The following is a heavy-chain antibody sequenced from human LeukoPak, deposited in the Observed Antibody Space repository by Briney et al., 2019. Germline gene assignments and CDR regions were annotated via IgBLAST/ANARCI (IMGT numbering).Heavy chain of an antibody. J-gene: IGHJ4*02. D-gene: IGHD2-8*02. CDR1: GFTFSRDW. V-gene: IGHV3-7*01. Sequence: PGGSLRLSCVASGFTFSRDWMSWVRQPPGKGLEWVASVKQDGIETQYVDSVKGRFTISRCNTKNSVYLQMNSLRVEDTAVYYCARDGTGFDYWGQGTLVTVSS. CDR2: VKQDGIET. CDR3: ARDGTGFDY.